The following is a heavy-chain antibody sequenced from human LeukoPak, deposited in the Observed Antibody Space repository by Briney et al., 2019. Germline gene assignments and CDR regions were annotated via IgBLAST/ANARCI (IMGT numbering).Heavy chain of an antibody. V-gene: IGHV1-2*02. CDR1: GYTFTRYY. CDR2: INPNRGGT. CDR3: ARGAYYYDSSGYPPPNWFDP. J-gene: IGHJ5*02. Sequence: ASVKVSCKASGYTFTRYYMHRVRQAPGQGLEWMGLINPNRGGTNYAQQSQGRVTMTRNTSTSTAYTEQSRLRSDDTAVYYCARGAYYYDSSGYPPPNWFDPWGQGTLVTVSS. D-gene: IGHD3-22*01.